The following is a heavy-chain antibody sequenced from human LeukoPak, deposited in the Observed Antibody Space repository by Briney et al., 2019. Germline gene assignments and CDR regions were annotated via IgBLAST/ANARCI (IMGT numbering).Heavy chain of an antibody. J-gene: IGHJ5*02. CDR3: ARERQYSSSCFQGGSWFDP. V-gene: IGHV4-59*01. CDR1: GGSISSYY. Sequence: SETLSLTCTVSGGSISSYYWSWIRQPPGKGLEWIGYIYYSGSTNYNPSLKSRVTISVDTSKNQFSLKLSSVTAADTAVYYCARERQYSSSCFQGGSWFDPWGQGTLVTVSS. D-gene: IGHD6-13*01. CDR2: IYYSGST.